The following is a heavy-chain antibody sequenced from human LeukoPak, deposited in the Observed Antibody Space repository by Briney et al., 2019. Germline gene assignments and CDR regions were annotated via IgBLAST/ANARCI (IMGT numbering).Heavy chain of an antibody. Sequence: PGGSLRLSCAASGFTFSSYSMNWVRQAPGKGLEWVSFISSIGGNIYYADSVKGRFTISRDNADNSLYLQMNGLRAEDTAVYYCARSDNSNYCFDYWGQGTLVTVSS. J-gene: IGHJ4*02. CDR1: GFTFSSYS. D-gene: IGHD4-11*01. V-gene: IGHV3-48*01. CDR2: ISSIGGNI. CDR3: ARSDNSNYCFDY.